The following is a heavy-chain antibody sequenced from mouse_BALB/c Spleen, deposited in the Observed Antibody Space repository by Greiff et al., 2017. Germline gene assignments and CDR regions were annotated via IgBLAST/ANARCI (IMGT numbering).Heavy chain of an antibody. V-gene: IGHV1-14*01. CDR3: AREGKYGYDGVDY. CDR1: GYTFTSYV. D-gene: IGHD2-2*01. Sequence: VHVKQSGPELVKPGASVKMSCKASGYTFTSYVMHWVKQKPGQGLEWIGYINPYNDGTKYNEKFKGKATLTSDKSSSTAYMKLSSLTSEDSAVYYCAREGKYGYDGVDYWGQGTSVTVSA. J-gene: IGHJ4*01. CDR2: INPYNDGT.